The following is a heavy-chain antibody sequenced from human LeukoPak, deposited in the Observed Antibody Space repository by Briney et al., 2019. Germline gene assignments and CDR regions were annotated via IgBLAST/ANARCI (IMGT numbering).Heavy chain of an antibody. CDR1: GGSLDSGGHS. CDR3: ARHLGSAFHDAFDV. CDR2: IYHSVTT. J-gene: IGHJ3*01. V-gene: IGHV4-30-2*01. D-gene: IGHD3-10*01. Sequence: PSETLSLTCAVSGGSLDSGGHSWSWIRQPPGTGLEWIGYIYHSVTTYYNPSLKSRVTMSVSRSRNQFSLNLGSVTAADTAVYYCARHLGSAFHDAFDVWGQGTMVIVSS.